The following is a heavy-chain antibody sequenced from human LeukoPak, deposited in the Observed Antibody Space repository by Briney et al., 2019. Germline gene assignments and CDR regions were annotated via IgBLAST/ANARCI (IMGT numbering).Heavy chain of an antibody. V-gene: IGHV3-11*04. CDR2: ISGGGSSI. Sequence: GGSLRLSCAASGFTFNNYYMSWVRQAPGKGLEWVSHISGGGSSIYYADSVKGRFTISRDNATNSLDLQMNSLRAEDTAVYYCSRAAASMDFWGKGITVTVSS. CDR3: SRAAASMDF. D-gene: IGHD6-25*01. J-gene: IGHJ6*03. CDR1: GFTFNNYY.